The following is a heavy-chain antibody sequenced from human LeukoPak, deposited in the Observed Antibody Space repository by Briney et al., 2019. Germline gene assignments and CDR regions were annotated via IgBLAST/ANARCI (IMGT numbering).Heavy chain of an antibody. CDR1: GGSFSGYY. J-gene: IGHJ6*02. CDR2: INHSGST. V-gene: IGHV4-34*01. CDR3: ARPRSPYYYYGMDV. Sequence: PSETLSLTCAVYGGSFSGYYWSWIRQPPGKGLEWIGGINHSGSTNYNPSLKSRVTISVDTSKNQFSLKLSSVTAADTAVYYCARPRSPYYYYGMDVWGQGTTVTVSS.